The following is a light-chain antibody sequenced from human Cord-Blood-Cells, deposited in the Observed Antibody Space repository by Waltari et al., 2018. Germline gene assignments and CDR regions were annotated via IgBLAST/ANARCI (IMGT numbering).Light chain of an antibody. J-gene: IGKJ4*01. CDR2: GAS. V-gene: IGKV3-20*01. CDR1: QSVSSSY. CDR3: QQYGSSPA. Sequence: VLTQSPGTLSLSPGERATLSCRASQSVSSSYLAWYQQKPGQAPRLLIYGASSRATGIPDRFSGSGSGTDFTLTISRLEPEDFAVYYCQQYGSSPAFGGGTKVEIK.